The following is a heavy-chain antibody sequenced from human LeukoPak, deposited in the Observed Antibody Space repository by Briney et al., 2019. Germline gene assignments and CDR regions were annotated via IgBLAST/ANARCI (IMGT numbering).Heavy chain of an antibody. D-gene: IGHD3-3*01. CDR1: GYTFTSYY. Sequence: ASVRVSCKASGYTFTSYYMHWVRQAPGQGLEWMGRINPNGGGTNYAQKFQGRVTMTRDTSISTAYMELSRLRSDDTAVYYCARLDKGFWSGYYYYYYGMDVWGQGTTVTVSS. CDR2: INPNGGGT. V-gene: IGHV1-2*06. J-gene: IGHJ6*02. CDR3: ARLDKGFWSGYYYYYYGMDV.